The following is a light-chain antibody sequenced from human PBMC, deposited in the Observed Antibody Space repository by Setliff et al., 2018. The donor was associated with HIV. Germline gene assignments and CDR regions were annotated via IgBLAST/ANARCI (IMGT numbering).Light chain of an antibody. CDR3: SSYTSSSTFYV. Sequence: QSALTQPASVSGSPGQSITISCTGTSSDVGGYNYVSWYQQHPGKAPKFMIYDVSNRPSGVSNRFSGSKSGNTASPTISGLQAEDEADYYCSSYTSSSTFYVFGTGTKVTVL. CDR1: SSDVGGYNY. J-gene: IGLJ1*01. CDR2: DVS. V-gene: IGLV2-14*03.